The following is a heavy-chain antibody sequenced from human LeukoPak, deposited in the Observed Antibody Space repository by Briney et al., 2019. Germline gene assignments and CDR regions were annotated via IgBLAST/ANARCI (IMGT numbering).Heavy chain of an antibody. Sequence: GGSLRLSCAASGFTFSSHAMSWVRQAPGKGLEWVSAISGSGGSTYYADSVKGRFTISRDDSKNTLYLQMNSLRAEDTAVYYCAKVGGVIAAAGNFDYWGQGTLVTVSS. CDR2: ISGSGGST. CDR1: GFTFSSHA. D-gene: IGHD6-13*01. J-gene: IGHJ4*02. CDR3: AKVGGVIAAAGNFDY. V-gene: IGHV3-23*01.